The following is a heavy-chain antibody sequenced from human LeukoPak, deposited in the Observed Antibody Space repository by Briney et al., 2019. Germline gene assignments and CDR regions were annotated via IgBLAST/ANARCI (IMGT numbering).Heavy chain of an antibody. J-gene: IGHJ4*02. CDR3: ARVRYIAARLAYYFDY. V-gene: IGHV3-11*04. Sequence: GGSLRLSCAASGFTFSDYYMSWIRQAPGKGLEWVSYISSSGSTIYYADSVKGRFTISRDDAKNSLYLQMNSLRAEDTAVYYCARVRYIAARLAYYFDYWGQGTLVTVSS. CDR2: ISSSGSTI. CDR1: GFTFSDYY. D-gene: IGHD6-6*01.